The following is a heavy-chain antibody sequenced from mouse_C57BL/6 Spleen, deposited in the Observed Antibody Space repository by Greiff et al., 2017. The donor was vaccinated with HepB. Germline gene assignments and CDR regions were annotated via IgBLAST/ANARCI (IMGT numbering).Heavy chain of an antibody. Sequence: VKLQQSGPELVKPGASVKISCKASGYAFSSSWMNWVKQRPGKGLEWIGRIYPGDGDTNYNGKFKGKATLTADKSSSTAYMQLSSLTSEDSAVYFCAKSVDGNYFDYWGQGTTLTVSS. CDR2: IYPGDGDT. CDR1: GYAFSSSW. CDR3: AKSVDGNYFDY. V-gene: IGHV1-82*01. J-gene: IGHJ2*01. D-gene: IGHD2-3*01.